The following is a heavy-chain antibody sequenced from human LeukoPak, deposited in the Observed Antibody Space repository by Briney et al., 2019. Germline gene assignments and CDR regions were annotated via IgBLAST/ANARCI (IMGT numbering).Heavy chain of an antibody. J-gene: IGHJ6*04. CDR2: INHSGST. Sequence: SETLSLICAVYGGSFSGYYWSWIRQPPGKELEWIGEINHSGSTNYNPSLKSRVTISVDTSKNQFSLKLSSVTAADTAVYYCARDWVQQEGYYYYYGMDVWGKGTTVTVSS. CDR3: ARDWVQQEGYYYYYGMDV. V-gene: IGHV4-34*01. CDR1: GGSFSGYY. D-gene: IGHD5-18*01.